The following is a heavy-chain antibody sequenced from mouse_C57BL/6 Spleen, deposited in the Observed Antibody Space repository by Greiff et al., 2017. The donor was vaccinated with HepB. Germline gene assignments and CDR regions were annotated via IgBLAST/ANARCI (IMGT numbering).Heavy chain of an antibody. V-gene: IGHV5-17*01. CDR3: AREDSNLAWFAY. D-gene: IGHD2-5*01. CDR1: GFTFSDYG. CDR2: ISSGSSTI. Sequence: EVMLVESGGGLVKPGGSLKLSCAASGFTFSDYGMHWVRQAPEKGLEWVAYISSGSSTIYYADTVKGRFTISRDNAKNTLFLQMTSLRSEDTAMYYCAREDSNLAWFAYWGQGTLVTVSA. J-gene: IGHJ3*01.